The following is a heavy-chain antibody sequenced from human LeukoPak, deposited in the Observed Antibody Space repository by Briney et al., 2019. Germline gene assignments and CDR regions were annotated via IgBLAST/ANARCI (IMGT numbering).Heavy chain of an antibody. CDR3: ARGGGLCSSGWFDY. Sequence: SGGSLRLSCAASGFTVSSNYMSWVRQAPGKGLEWVSVIYSGGSTYYADSVKGRFTISRDNSKNTLYLQMNSLRAEDTAVYYCARGGGLCSSGWFDYWGQGTLVTVSS. J-gene: IGHJ4*02. V-gene: IGHV3-66*01. D-gene: IGHD6-19*01. CDR1: GFTVSSNY. CDR2: IYSGGST.